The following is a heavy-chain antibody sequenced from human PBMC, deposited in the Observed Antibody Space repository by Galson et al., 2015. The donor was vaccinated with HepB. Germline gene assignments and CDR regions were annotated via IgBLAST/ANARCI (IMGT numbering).Heavy chain of an antibody. D-gene: IGHD6-19*01. CDR3: ARPYGSGWYGGDDAFDI. Sequence: SVKVSCKASGYTFTSYGISWVRQAPGQGLEWMGWISAYNGNTNYAQKLQGRVTMTTDTSTSTAYMELRSLRSDDTAVYYCARPYGSGWYGGDDAFDIWGQGTMVTVSS. CDR2: ISAYNGNT. CDR1: GYTFTSYG. V-gene: IGHV1-18*04. J-gene: IGHJ3*02.